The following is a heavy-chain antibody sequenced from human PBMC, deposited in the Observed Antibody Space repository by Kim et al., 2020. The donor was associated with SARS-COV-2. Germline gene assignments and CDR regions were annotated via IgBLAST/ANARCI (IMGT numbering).Heavy chain of an antibody. CDR1: GYSISSGYY. V-gene: IGHV4-38-2*02. CDR2: IYHSGST. Sequence: SETLSLTCTVSGYSISSGYYWGWIRQPPGKGLEWIGSIYHSGSTYYNPSLKSRVTISVDTSKNQFSLKLSSVTAADTAVYYCARERDFYGDEYYYGSGSYVPDAFDIWGQGTMVTVSS. J-gene: IGHJ3*02. CDR3: ARERDFYGDEYYYGSGSYVPDAFDI. D-gene: IGHD3-10*01.